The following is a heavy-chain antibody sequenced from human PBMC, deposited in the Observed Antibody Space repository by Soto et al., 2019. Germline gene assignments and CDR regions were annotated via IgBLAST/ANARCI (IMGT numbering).Heavy chain of an antibody. D-gene: IGHD2-8*01. V-gene: IGHV4-59*12. CDR1: GGSISSYC. J-gene: IGHJ6*02. Sequence: SETLSLTCTVSGGSISSYCWSWIRQPPGKGLEWIGYIYYSGSTYYADSVKGRFTISRDNSKNTLYLQMNSLRAEDTAVYYCAKSNRDIVLMVYAIQGQYYYYYGMDAWGQGTTVSAS. CDR3: AKSNRDIVLMVYAIQGQYYYYYGMDA. CDR2: IYYSGST.